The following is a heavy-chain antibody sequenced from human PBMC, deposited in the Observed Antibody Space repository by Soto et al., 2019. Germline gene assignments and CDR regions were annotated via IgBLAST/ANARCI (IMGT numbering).Heavy chain of an antibody. CDR3: AKMQTIFEAEIDY. Sequence: LRLSCAASGFTFSSYAMSWVRQAPGKGLEWVSAISGSGGSTYYADSVKGRFTISRDNSKNTLYLQMNSLRAEDTAVYYCAKMQTIFEAEIDYWGQGTLVTVSS. V-gene: IGHV3-23*01. D-gene: IGHD3-3*01. CDR1: GFTFSSYA. CDR2: ISGSGGST. J-gene: IGHJ4*02.